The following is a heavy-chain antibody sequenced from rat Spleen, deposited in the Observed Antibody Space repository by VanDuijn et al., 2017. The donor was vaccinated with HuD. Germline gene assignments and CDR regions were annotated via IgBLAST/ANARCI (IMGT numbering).Heavy chain of an antibody. Sequence: EVQLVESDGGLVQPGRSLKLSCTASGFTLSDHFMAWVRQAPTKGLEWVATINYDGGTPYYRDSVKARFTISRDNARSTLYLQMDSLRSEDTATNYCTTVGNYFNYWGQGVMVTVSS. CDR1: GFTLSDHF. V-gene: IGHV5-20*01. J-gene: IGHJ2*01. CDR3: TTVGNYFNY. CDR2: INYDGGTP.